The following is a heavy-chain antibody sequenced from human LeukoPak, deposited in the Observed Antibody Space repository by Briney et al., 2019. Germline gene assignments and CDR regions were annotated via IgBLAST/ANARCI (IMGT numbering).Heavy chain of an antibody. D-gene: IGHD5-18*01. Sequence: SETLSLTCTVSGGSISSYYWSWIRQPPGKGLEWIGYIYYGGSTNYNPSLKSRVTISVDTSKNQFSLKLSSVTAADTAVYYCARASREYSYGYGRYYYYYMDVWGKGTTVTISS. V-gene: IGHV4-59*01. J-gene: IGHJ6*03. CDR1: GGSISSYY. CDR2: IYYGGST. CDR3: ARASREYSYGYGRYYYYYMDV.